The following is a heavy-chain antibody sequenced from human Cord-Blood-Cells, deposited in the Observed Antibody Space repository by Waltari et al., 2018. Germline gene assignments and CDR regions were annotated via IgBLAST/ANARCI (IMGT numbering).Heavy chain of an antibody. CDR2: YDGSNK. CDR3: ARDGDGGNDYSQYFQH. J-gene: IGHJ1*01. D-gene: IGHD4-4*01. V-gene: IGHV3-33*01. Sequence: YDGSNKYYADSVKGRFTISRDNSKNTLYLQMNSLRAEDTAVYYCARDGDGGNDYSQYFQHWGQGTLVTVSS.